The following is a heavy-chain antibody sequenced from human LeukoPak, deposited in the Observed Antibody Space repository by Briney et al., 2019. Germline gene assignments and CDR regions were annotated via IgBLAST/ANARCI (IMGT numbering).Heavy chain of an antibody. V-gene: IGHV4-39*07. CDR3: ARDRLPLDAFDI. J-gene: IGHJ3*02. CDR2: IFYRGSP. CDR1: GGSISGSTGH. Sequence: SETSLTCTVSGGSISGSTGHWGWIRQPPGKGLEWVGSIFYRGSPYYNPSLNSRLTISIDTSKSQFSLKLTSVTAADTAVYYCARDRLPLDAFDIWGQGTMVTVSS.